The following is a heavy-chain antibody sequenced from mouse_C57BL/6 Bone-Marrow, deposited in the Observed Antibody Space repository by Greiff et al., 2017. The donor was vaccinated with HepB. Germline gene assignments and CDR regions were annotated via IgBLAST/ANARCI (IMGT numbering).Heavy chain of an antibody. V-gene: IGHV5-4*01. J-gene: IGHJ3*01. CDR2: ISDGGSYT. D-gene: IGHD2-4*01. CDR3: ARKDYDGAWFAY. CDR1: GFTFSSYA. Sequence: EVQLQESGGGLVKPGGSLKLSCAASGFTFSSYAMSWVRQTPEKRLEWVATISDGGSYTYYPDNVKGRFTISRDNAKNNLYLQMSHLKSEDTAMYYCARKDYDGAWFAYWGQGTLVTVSA.